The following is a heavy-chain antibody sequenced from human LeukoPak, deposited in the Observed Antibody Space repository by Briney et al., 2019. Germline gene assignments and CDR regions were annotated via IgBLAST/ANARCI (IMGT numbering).Heavy chain of an antibody. J-gene: IGHJ6*03. D-gene: IGHD3-3*01. CDR1: GGTFSSYA. V-gene: IGHV1-69*05. Sequence: SVKVSCKASGGTFSSYAISWVRQAPGQGLEWMGRIIPIFGTANYAQEFQGRVTITTDESTSTAYMELSSLRSEDTAVYYCARSITIFGVVYYMDVWGKGTTVTVSS. CDR3: ARSITIFGVVYYMDV. CDR2: IIPIFGTA.